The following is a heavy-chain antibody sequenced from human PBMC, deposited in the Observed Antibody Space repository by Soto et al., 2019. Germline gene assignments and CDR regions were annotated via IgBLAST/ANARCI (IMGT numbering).Heavy chain of an antibody. Sequence: TGGSLRLSCGASGFTFSSYGMHWVRQAPGKGLEWVAVIWYDGSNKYYADSVKGRFTISRDNSKNTLYLQMNSLRAEDTAVYYCARESTGSSSWYDVVGFDYWGQGILVTVSS. V-gene: IGHV3-33*01. J-gene: IGHJ4*02. D-gene: IGHD6-13*01. CDR3: ARESTGSSSWYDVVGFDY. CDR1: GFTFSSYG. CDR2: IWYDGSNK.